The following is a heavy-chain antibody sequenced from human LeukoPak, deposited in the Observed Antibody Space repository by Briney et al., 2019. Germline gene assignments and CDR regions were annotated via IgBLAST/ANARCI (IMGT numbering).Heavy chain of an antibody. CDR3: ARGADKIAVAGTGDY. CDR1: GFTFNNYL. J-gene: IGHJ4*02. D-gene: IGHD6-19*01. Sequence: GGSLRLSCAASGFTFNNYLMHWVRQAPGKGLEWVAVISYDGSNKYYADSVKGRFTISRDNSKNTLYLQMNSLRAEDTAVYYCARGADKIAVAGTGDYWGQGTLVTVSS. V-gene: IGHV3-30*04. CDR2: ISYDGSNK.